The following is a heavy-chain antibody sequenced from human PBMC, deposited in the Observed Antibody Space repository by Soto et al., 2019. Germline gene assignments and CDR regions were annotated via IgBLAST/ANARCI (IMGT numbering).Heavy chain of an antibody. J-gene: IGHJ4*02. V-gene: IGHV4-30-2*01. D-gene: IGHD5-12*01. CDR2: IYHSGST. CDR3: AAGGGLPRDY. Sequence: PSETLSLTCAVSCGSISSCGYSWSWIRQPPGKGLEWIGYIYHSGSTYYNPSLKSRVTISVDGSKNQFSLKLSSVTAADTAVYYCAAGGGLPRDYWGQGTLVTVS. CDR1: CGSISSCGYS.